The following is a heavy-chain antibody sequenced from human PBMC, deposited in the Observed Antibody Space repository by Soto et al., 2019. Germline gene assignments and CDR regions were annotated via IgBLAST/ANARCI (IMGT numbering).Heavy chain of an antibody. CDR3: ALTYSGGDCYSHYYYYYGMDV. CDR2: ISYSGRT. J-gene: IGHJ6*02. Sequence: RTGDYYWSWIRQSPGKGLEWIGYISYSGRTYYNPSLKSRVTISVDTSKNQFSLKLSSVTAADTAVYYCALTYSGGDCYSHYYYYYGMDVWGQGTTVTVSS. CDR1: RTGDYY. V-gene: IGHV4-30-4*01. D-gene: IGHD2-21*02.